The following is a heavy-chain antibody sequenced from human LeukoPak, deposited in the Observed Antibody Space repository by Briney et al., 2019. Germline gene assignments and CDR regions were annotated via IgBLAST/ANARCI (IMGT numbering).Heavy chain of an antibody. D-gene: IGHD6-19*01. J-gene: IGHJ4*02. CDR1: GFTFSSYG. CDR3: AKDSSGR. Sequence: GRSLRLSCAASGFTFSSYGMHWVRQAPGKGLEWVAVISYDGSNKYYADSVKGRFTISRDNSKNTLYLQMNGLRAEDTAVYYCAKDSSGRWGQGTLVTVSS. CDR2: ISYDGSNK. V-gene: IGHV3-30*18.